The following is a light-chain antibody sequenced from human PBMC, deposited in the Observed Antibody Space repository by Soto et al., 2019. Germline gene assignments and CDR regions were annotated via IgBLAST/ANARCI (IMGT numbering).Light chain of an antibody. J-gene: IGLJ2*01. CDR1: SSDVGGYNY. CDR3: SSYTSSSIRV. CDR2: DVS. V-gene: IGLV2-14*03. Sequence: QSVLTQPASVSGSPGQSITISCTGTSSDVGGYNYVSWYQQHPGKAPKLMIYDVSNRPSGVSNRFSGSKSGNTASLTISGLQAEDEGDYYCSSYTSSSIRVFGGGTKLTVL.